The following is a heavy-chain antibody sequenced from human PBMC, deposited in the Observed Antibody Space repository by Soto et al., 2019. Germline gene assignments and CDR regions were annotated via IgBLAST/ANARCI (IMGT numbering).Heavy chain of an antibody. Sequence: QVQLVQYGAEVKKPGASVKVSCKASGYTFTGYYMHWVRQAPGQGLEWMGWINPNSGGTNYAQKFQGWVTRTRDTSLSTAYMELSRLRSDDTAVYYCARGLLSEYQLLGDSDITMVRGELDYWGQGTLVTVSS. CDR1: GYTFTGYY. CDR2: INPNSGGT. V-gene: IGHV1-2*04. D-gene: IGHD3-10*01. J-gene: IGHJ4*02. CDR3: ARGLLSEYQLLGDSDITMVRGELDY.